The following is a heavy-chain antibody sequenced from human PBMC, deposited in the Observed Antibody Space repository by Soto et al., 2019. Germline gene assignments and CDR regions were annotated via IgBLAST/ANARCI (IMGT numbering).Heavy chain of an antibody. J-gene: IGHJ2*01. Sequence: QVQLVQSGAEVKKPGSSVKVSCKASGGTFTYSAVSWVRQAPGQGLEWMGGIIPMFGTPNYAQKFQARLTISADETTSTVYMELSSLRSEDSADYYCARGTRRYGYREYWYFDLWGRGTRVTVSS. CDR2: IIPMFGTP. CDR3: ARGTRRYGYREYWYFDL. D-gene: IGHD5-12*01. CDR1: GGTFTYSA. V-gene: IGHV1-69*01.